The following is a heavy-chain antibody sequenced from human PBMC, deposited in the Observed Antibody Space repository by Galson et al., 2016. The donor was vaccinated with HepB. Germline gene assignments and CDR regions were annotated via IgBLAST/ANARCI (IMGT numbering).Heavy chain of an antibody. D-gene: IGHD5-24*01. J-gene: IGHJ4*02. CDR2: IKSKSHGGTT. CDR3: TTGEDGYGY. V-gene: IGHV3-15*07. CDR1: GFTFSNAW. Sequence: SLRLSCAASGFTFSNAWMNWVRQAPGKGLEWVGRIKSKSHGGTTENAAPVKGRITISRDDSRNTLYLQMNSLRTEDTAVYYCTTGEDGYGYWGQGTLVTVSS.